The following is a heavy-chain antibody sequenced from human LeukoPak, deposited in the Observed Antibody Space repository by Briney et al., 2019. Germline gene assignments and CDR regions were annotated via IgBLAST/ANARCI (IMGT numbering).Heavy chain of an antibody. CDR2: ISGSGGST. CDR3: AKAPNYYDSSGHFDY. J-gene: IGHJ4*02. V-gene: IGHV3-23*01. Sequence: PGGSLRLSCAASGFTFSSYAMSWVRQAPGKGLEWVSAISGSGGSTYYADSVKGRFTLSRDNSKNTLYLQMNSLRAEDTAVYYCAKAPNYYDSSGHFDYWGQGTLVTVSS. D-gene: IGHD3-22*01. CDR1: GFTFSSYA.